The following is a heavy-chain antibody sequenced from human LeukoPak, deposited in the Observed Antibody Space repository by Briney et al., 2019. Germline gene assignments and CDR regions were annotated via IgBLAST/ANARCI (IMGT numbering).Heavy chain of an antibody. Sequence: GGSLRLSCVASGFTFSSYSMHWVRQAPGKGLEWVAIISYDGGDRYYADSVKGRFTISRDNSKNTLYLQMNSLRPEDTAVYYCATRFTPGIAVIKAPSWGQGTLVTVSS. CDR2: ISYDGGDR. D-gene: IGHD6-13*01. J-gene: IGHJ5*02. V-gene: IGHV3-30*04. CDR1: GFTFSSYS. CDR3: ATRFTPGIAVIKAPS.